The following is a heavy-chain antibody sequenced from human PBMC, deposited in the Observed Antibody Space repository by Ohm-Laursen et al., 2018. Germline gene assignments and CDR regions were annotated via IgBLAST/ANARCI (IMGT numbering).Heavy chain of an antibody. CDR3: AALPTYYYGSGSSNFDY. CDR2: INPNSGGT. V-gene: IGHV1-2*02. Sequence: GASVKVSCKVSGYTFTGYYMHWVRQAPGQGLEWMGWINPNSGGTNYAQKFQGRVTMTRDTSISTAYMELSRLRSEDTAVYYCAALPTYYYGSGSSNFDYWGQGTLVTVSS. D-gene: IGHD3-10*01. J-gene: IGHJ4*02. CDR1: GYTFTGYY.